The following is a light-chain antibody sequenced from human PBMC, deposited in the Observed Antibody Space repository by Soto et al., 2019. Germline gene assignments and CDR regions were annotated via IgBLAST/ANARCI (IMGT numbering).Light chain of an antibody. CDR1: QSVSNN. V-gene: IGKV3-15*01. J-gene: IGKJ1*01. CDR3: QQYGSSGT. CDR2: DAS. Sequence: EIVVAQSPATLSVSRGERATLSCRASQSVSNNLAWYQQKPGQPPRLLIYDASTRATGIPARFSGSGSGTDFTLTISRLEPEDFAVYYCQQYGSSGTFGQGTKVDIK.